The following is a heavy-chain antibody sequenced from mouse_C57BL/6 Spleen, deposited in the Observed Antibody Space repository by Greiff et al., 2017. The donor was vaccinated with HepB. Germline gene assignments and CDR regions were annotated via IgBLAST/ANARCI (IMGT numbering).Heavy chain of an antibody. CDR3: ARVPFYGSRYFDV. CDR2: ISYDGSN. D-gene: IGHD1-1*01. Sequence: EVKLMESGPGLVKPSQSLSLTCSVTGYSITSGYYWTWIRQFPGNQLEWMGYISYDGSNNYNPSLKNRISITRDTSKNQFFLKLNSVTTEDTATYYCARVPFYGSRYFDVWGTGTTVTVSS. J-gene: IGHJ1*03. V-gene: IGHV3-6*01. CDR1: GYSITSGYY.